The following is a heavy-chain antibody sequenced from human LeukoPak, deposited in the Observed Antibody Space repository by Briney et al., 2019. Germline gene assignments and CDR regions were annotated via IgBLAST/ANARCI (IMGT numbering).Heavy chain of an antibody. CDR1: GVSISSYY. CDR3: ARGSSAIADNWFDP. CDR2: MYNSGIT. Sequence: SETLSLTCTVSGVSISSYYWSWIRQPPGRGLEWIGYMYNSGITNYNPSLKSRVTISVDTSKNQFSLRLRSVTAADTAVYYCARGSSAIADNWFDPWGQGTLVTVSS. V-gene: IGHV4-59*01. D-gene: IGHD2-2*02. J-gene: IGHJ5*02.